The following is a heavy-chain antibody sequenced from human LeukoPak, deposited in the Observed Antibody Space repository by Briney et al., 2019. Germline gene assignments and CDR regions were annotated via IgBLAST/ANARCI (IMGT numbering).Heavy chain of an antibody. Sequence: GAXXKVSCKASGYTFTSYDINRVRQAAGQGLEWMGWMNPNSGNTDYAQKFQGRVTMTRNTSISTAYMELSSLRSEDTAVYYCARVVRRRDYRNAFDIWGQGTMVTVSS. CDR3: ARVVRRRDYRNAFDI. CDR2: MNPNSGNT. CDR1: GYTFTSYD. V-gene: IGHV1-8*01. J-gene: IGHJ3*02. D-gene: IGHD4-11*01.